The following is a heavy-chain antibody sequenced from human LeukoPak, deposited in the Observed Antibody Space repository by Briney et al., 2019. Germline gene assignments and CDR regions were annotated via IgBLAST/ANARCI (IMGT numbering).Heavy chain of an antibody. CDR2: IIPIFGTA. V-gene: IGHV1-69*06. J-gene: IGHJ4*02. Sequence: GASVKVSCKASGGTFSSYAISWVRQAPGQGLEWMGGIIPIFGTANYAQKFQGRVTITADKSTSTAYMELSSLRSEDTAVHYCARELEGGYGFDYWGQGTLVTVSS. D-gene: IGHD5-12*01. CDR1: GGTFSSYA. CDR3: ARELEGGYGFDY.